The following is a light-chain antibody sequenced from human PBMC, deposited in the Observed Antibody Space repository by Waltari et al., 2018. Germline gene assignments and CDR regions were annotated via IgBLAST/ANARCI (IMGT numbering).Light chain of an antibody. J-gene: IGLJ2*01. CDR2: YYSDPDK. Sequence: QPVLTQPPSLSASPGASARLPCTLSSDLSVGSENMFWYQQRPGSAPTLLLYYYSDPDKQLGLGVPDRISGSKETSTNTAFLVISGLQPEDEAEYYCQVHDSSGDILFGGGTRLTVL. V-gene: IGLV5-37*01. CDR3: QVHDSSGDIL. CDR1: SDLSVGSEN.